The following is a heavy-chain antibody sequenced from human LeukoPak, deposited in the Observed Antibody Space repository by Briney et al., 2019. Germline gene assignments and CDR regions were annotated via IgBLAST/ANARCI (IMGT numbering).Heavy chain of an antibody. CDR1: GVSISSGGYD. CDR3: AAETYGPDWFDP. V-gene: IGHV4-31*03. CDR2: IYYSGST. D-gene: IGHD3-10*01. J-gene: IGHJ5*02. Sequence: PSETLSLTCTVSGVSISSGGYDWSWLRQHPGKGLEWIGYIYYSGSTYYNPSLKSRVTISVDTSKNQFSLKLSSVTAADTAVYYCAAETYGPDWFDPWGQGTLVTVSS.